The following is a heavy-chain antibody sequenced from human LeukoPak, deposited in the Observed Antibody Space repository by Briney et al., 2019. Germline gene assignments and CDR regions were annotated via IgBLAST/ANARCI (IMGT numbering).Heavy chain of an antibody. Sequence: GGSLRLSCAASGFTFSSYSMNWVRQAPGKGLEWVSSISSSSSYIYYADSVKGRFTISRDNAKNSLYLQMNSLRAEDTAVYYCARGRKTESSSWYFFDYWGQGTLVTVSS. CDR1: GFTFSSYS. J-gene: IGHJ4*02. V-gene: IGHV3-21*01. CDR3: ARGRKTESSSWYFFDY. CDR2: ISSSSSYI. D-gene: IGHD6-13*01.